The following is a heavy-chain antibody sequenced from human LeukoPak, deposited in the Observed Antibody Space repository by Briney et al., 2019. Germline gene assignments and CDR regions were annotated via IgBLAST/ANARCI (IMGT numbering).Heavy chain of an antibody. J-gene: IGHJ3*02. CDR1: GGSISSSNW. Sequence: SETLSLTCAVSGGSISSSNWWSWVRQPPGKGLEWIGEIYHSGSTNYNPSLKSRVTISVDKSKNQFSLKLSSVTAADTAVYYCARDNYYGSGATFDIWGQGTMVTVSS. CDR3: ARDNYYGSGATFDI. D-gene: IGHD3-10*01. V-gene: IGHV4-4*02. CDR2: IYHSGST.